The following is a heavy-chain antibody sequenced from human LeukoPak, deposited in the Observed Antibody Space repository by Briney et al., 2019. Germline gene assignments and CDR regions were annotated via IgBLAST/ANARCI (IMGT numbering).Heavy chain of an antibody. CDR3: ARGPTDYGDYDPRHYYYGMDV. CDR2: IYYSGST. Sequence: SQTLSLTCTVPGGSVSSGGYYWSWIRQHPGKGLEWIGYIYYSGSTYYNPSLKSRVTISVDTSKNQFSLKLSSVTAADTAVYYCARGPTDYGDYDPRHYYYGMDVWGQGTTVTVSS. V-gene: IGHV4-31*03. D-gene: IGHD4-17*01. CDR1: GGSVSSGGYY. J-gene: IGHJ6*02.